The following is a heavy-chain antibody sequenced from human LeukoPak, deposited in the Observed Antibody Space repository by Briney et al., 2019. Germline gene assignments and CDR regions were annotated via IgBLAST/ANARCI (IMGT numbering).Heavy chain of an antibody. J-gene: IGHJ4*02. D-gene: IGHD6-13*01. Sequence: RGSLRLSCAASGFTLSGYWMHWVRQAPGKGLVWVARINSDGSITSYADSVKGRFTISRDNAKNMLYMQMNSLRAEDTAVYYCALAAPFDYWGQGTLVTVSS. CDR2: INSDGSIT. CDR1: GFTLSGYW. V-gene: IGHV3-74*01. CDR3: ALAAPFDY.